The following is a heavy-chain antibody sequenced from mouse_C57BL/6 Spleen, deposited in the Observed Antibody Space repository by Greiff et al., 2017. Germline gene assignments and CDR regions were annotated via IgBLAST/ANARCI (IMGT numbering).Heavy chain of an antibody. CDR1: GYAFSSSW. V-gene: IGHV1-82*01. Sequence: VKLQESGPELVKPGASVKISCKASGYAFSSSWMNWVKQRPGKGLEWIGRIYPGDGDTNYNGKFKGKATLTADKSSSTAYMQLSSLTSEDSAVYFCASITTVYFDYWGQGTTLTVSS. D-gene: IGHD1-1*01. CDR3: ASITTVYFDY. J-gene: IGHJ2*01. CDR2: IYPGDGDT.